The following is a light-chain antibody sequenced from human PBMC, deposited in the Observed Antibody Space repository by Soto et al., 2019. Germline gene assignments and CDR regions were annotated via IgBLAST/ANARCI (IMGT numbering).Light chain of an antibody. V-gene: IGLV1-51*01. CDR2: DNN. CDR3: GTWDSSLSAVV. J-gene: IGLJ1*01. Sequence: QSVLTQPPSASAAPGQKVTISCSGSSSNIGNNYVSWYQQLPGTAPKLLIYDNNKRPSGIPDRFSGSKSGTSATLGITGLQTGDEADYYCGTWDSSLSAVVFGTGTKVTVL. CDR1: SSNIGNNY.